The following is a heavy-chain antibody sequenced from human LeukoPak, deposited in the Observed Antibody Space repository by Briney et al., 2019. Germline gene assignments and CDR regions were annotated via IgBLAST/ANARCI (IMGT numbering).Heavy chain of an antibody. Sequence: GGSLRLSCAASGFTFSSYALTWVRQAPGKGLEWVSAFTGSGDSTYYADSVKGRFTISRDNSKNTLYVQMNSLRAEDTALYYCAKAAAVTATWDAFDVWGQGTMVTVSS. CDR3: AKAAAVTATWDAFDV. V-gene: IGHV3-23*01. D-gene: IGHD2-21*02. J-gene: IGHJ3*01. CDR1: GFTFSSYA. CDR2: FTGSGDST.